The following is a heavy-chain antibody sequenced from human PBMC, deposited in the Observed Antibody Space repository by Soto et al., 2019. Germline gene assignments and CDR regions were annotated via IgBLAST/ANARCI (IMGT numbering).Heavy chain of an antibody. CDR3: ISGVVNNAWYIFDS. CDR2: IKSKTDGGTT. J-gene: IGHJ5*01. D-gene: IGHD6-13*01. CDR1: GFTLSSAY. V-gene: IGHV3-15*07. Sequence: EVQVLESGGGLVKPGGSLRLSCAASGFTLSSAYINWVRQAPGKGLEWVGRIKSKTDGGTTDYAAPVKGRLARSRDDSQTTLYLQMNSLRTEDTAVYYCISGVVNNAWYIFDSWGQGTLVTVSS.